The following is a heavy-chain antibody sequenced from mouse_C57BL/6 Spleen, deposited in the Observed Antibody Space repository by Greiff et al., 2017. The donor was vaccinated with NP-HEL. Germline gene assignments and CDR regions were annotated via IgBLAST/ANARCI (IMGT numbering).Heavy chain of an antibody. CDR1: GYTFTSYW. CDR3: ARGGLRRSHYYAMDY. D-gene: IGHD2-2*01. V-gene: IGHV1-69*01. Sequence: QVQLQQPGAELVMPGASVKLSCKASGYTFTSYWMHWVKQRPGQGLEWIGEIDPSDSYTNYNQKFKGKSTLTVDKSSSTAYMQLSSLTSEDSAVYYCARGGLRRSHYYAMDYWGQGTSVTVSS. J-gene: IGHJ4*01. CDR2: IDPSDSYT.